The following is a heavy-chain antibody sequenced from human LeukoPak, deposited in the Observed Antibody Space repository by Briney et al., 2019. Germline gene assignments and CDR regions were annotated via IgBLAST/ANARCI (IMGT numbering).Heavy chain of an antibody. CDR2: IHYSGTT. J-gene: IGHJ1*01. CDR1: GGSLSPYY. V-gene: IGHV4-59*08. CDR3: ARLDSGDHGNIPH. Sequence: PSETLSLTCTVSGGSLSPYYWTWIRQPPGKGLEWIGYIHYSGTTRYNPSLKSRVTISLETSKNQFFLKLSSVTAADTAMYYCARLDSGDHGNIPHWGQGTLVTVSS. D-gene: IGHD1-26*01.